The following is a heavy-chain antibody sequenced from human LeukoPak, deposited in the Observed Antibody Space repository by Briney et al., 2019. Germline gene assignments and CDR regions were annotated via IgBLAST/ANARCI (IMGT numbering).Heavy chain of an antibody. CDR1: GGSFSGYY. V-gene: IGHV4-34*01. Sequence: PSETLSLTCAVYGGSFSGYYWSWIRQPPGKGLEWIGEINHSGSTNYNPSLKSRVTISVDTSKNQFSLKLSSVTAADTAVYYCARTTTLKLRYCSGGSCYSKGNWFDPWGQGTLVTVSS. J-gene: IGHJ5*02. CDR3: ARTTTLKLRYCSGGSCYSKGNWFDP. CDR2: INHSGST. D-gene: IGHD2-15*01.